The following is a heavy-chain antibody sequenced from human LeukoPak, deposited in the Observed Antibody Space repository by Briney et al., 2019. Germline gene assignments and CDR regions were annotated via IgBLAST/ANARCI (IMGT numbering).Heavy chain of an antibody. Sequence: GASVKVSCKASGYTFTSYGINWVRQAPGQGLEWMGWISAYNGITNYAQRFQGRVTMTTDTSTRTAYMELRSLRSDDTAVYYCAGGYSYGPFDYWGQGTLVTVSS. CDR1: GYTFTSYG. CDR3: AGGYSYGPFDY. D-gene: IGHD5-18*01. CDR2: ISAYNGIT. V-gene: IGHV1-18*01. J-gene: IGHJ4*02.